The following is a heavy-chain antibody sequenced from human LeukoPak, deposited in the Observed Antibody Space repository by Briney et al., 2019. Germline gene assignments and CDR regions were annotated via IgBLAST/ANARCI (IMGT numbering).Heavy chain of an antibody. J-gene: IGHJ4*02. V-gene: IGHV4-61*01. CDR1: GGSVSSGSYY. D-gene: IGHD2-2*01. CDR2: IYYSGST. CDR3: ARETMDYCSSTSCYAVGLFDY. Sequence: SETLSLTCTVSGGSVSSGSYYWSWIRQPPGKGLEWIGYIYYSGSTNYNPSLKSRVTISVDTSKNQFSLKLSSVTAADTAVYYCARETMDYCSSTSCYAVGLFDYWGREPWSPSPQ.